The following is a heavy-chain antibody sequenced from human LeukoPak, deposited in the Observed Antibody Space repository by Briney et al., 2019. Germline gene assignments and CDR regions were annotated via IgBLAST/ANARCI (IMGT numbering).Heavy chain of an antibody. V-gene: IGHV4-34*01. Sequence: PSETLSLTCAVYGGSFSGYYWSWIRQPPGKGLEWIGEINHSGSTIYNPSLTSRVTISVDTSNNQFSLMLSSMTSAVTAVYCCARGDIVVVPAALYYFRYWGQGHLVSV. CDR2: INHSGST. D-gene: IGHD2-2*01. CDR1: GGSFSGYY. CDR3: ARGDIVVVPAALYYFRY. J-gene: IGHJ4*02.